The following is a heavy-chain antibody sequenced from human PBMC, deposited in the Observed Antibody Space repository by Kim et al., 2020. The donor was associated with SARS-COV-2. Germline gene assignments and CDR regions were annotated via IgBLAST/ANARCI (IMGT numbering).Heavy chain of an antibody. V-gene: IGHV4-39*01. Sequence: SETLSLTCTVSGGSISSSSYYWGWIRQPPGKGLEWIGSIYYSGSTYYNPSLKSRVTISVDTSKNQFSLKLSSVTAADTAVYYCATRPVTYYYDSSGYSERSYWYFDIWGRGTLVTGSS. CDR2: IYYSGST. CDR1: GGSISSSSYY. D-gene: IGHD3-22*01. CDR3: ATRPVTYYYDSSGYSERSYWYFDI. J-gene: IGHJ2*01.